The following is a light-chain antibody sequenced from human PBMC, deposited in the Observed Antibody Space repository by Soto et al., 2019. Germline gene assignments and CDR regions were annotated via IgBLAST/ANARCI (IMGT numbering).Light chain of an antibody. V-gene: IGKV3-11*01. Sequence: EIVLTQSPATLSLSPGERATLSCSASQSITSYLAWYQQKPGQAPRLLIYDASNRATGVPARFSGSWSGTDFTLTISSLETEDFAFYYCQQRYSWPRAFGGGTKVEIK. CDR2: DAS. CDR3: QQRYSWPRA. CDR1: QSITSY. J-gene: IGKJ4*01.